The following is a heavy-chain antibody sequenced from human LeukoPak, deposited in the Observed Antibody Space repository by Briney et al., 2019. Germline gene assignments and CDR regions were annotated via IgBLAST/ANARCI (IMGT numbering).Heavy chain of an antibody. V-gene: IGHV3-23*01. CDR1: GFTFNSYA. Sequence: PGGSLRLSCAASGFTFNSYAMSWVRRAPGKGLEWVSAISTSGGSTYYADSVKGRFTISRDNSKNTLYLQMNSLRAEDTALYYCAKAPRGDAVWGQGTTVTVSS. CDR3: AKAPRGDAV. J-gene: IGHJ6*02. CDR2: ISTSGGST. D-gene: IGHD2-21*01.